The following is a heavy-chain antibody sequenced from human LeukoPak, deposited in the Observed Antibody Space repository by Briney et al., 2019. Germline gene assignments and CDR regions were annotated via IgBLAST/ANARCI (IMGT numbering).Heavy chain of an antibody. Sequence: GGSLRLSCAASGFTFSSYSMNWVRQAPVKVLEWVSSITSSSSYIYYADSVKGRFTISRDNAKNSLYLQMNTLRAEDTAVYYCARRYCDTPTCSAFEIWGQGTMVTVSS. CDR2: ITSSSSYI. V-gene: IGHV3-21*01. CDR1: GFTFSSYS. J-gene: IGHJ3*02. D-gene: IGHD2-2*01. CDR3: ARRYCDTPTCSAFEI.